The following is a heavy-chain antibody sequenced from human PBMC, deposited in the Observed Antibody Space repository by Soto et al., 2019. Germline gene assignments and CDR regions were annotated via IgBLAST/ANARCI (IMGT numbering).Heavy chain of an antibody. J-gene: IGHJ4*02. CDR3: AKGDRIAAAGHFDY. V-gene: IGHV3-30*18. CDR2: ISYDGGNK. CDR1: GFTFSSYG. Sequence: GGSLRLSYAASGFTFSSYGMHWVRHAPGKGLEWVAVISYDGGNKYYADSVKGRFTISRDNSKNTLYLQMNSLRAEDTAVYYCAKGDRIAAAGHFDYWGQGTLVTVSS. D-gene: IGHD6-13*01.